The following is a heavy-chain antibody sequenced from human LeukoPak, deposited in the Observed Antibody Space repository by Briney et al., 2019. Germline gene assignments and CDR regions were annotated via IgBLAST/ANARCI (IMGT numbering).Heavy chain of an antibody. J-gene: IGHJ4*02. D-gene: IGHD6-19*01. CDR2: DHYSGST. CDR1: GGSISSDY. V-gene: IGHV4-59*08. Sequence: SETLSLTCTVSGGSISSDYWSWIRQPPGEGLEWIGYDHYSGSTNYNPSLKSRVTISVDRSKNQFSLKLSSVTAADTAVYYCVRVRSGWYYFDYWGQGTLVTVSS. CDR3: VRVRSGWYYFDY.